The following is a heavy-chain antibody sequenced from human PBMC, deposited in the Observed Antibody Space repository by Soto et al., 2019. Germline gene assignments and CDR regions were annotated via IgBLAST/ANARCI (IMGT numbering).Heavy chain of an antibody. J-gene: IGHJ6*03. Sequence: QSQTLSLTCTVSGGSISSYYWSWIRQPPGKGLEWIGYIYYSGSTNYNPSLKSRVTISLDTSKNQFSLKLSSVTAAETAVYYCARRWFGERNRNKDYYYYYMDVWGKGTTVTVSS. CDR2: IYYSGST. CDR1: GGSISSYY. V-gene: IGHV4-59*08. CDR3: ARRWFGERNRNKDYYYYYMDV. D-gene: IGHD3-10*01.